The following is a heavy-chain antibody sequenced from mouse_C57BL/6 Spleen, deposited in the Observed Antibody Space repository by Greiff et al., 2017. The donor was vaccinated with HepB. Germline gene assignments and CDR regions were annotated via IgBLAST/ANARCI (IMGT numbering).Heavy chain of an antibody. CDR2: IWSGGST. CDR1: GFSLTSYG. CDR3: ARPDGYSYYFDY. V-gene: IGHV2-2*01. D-gene: IGHD2-3*01. J-gene: IGHJ2*01. Sequence: QVQLQQSGPGLVQPSQSLSITCTVSGFSLTSYGVHWVRQSPGKGLEWLGVIWSGGSTDYNAAFISRLSISKDNSKSQVFFKMNSLQADDTAIYYCARPDGYSYYFDYWGQGTTLTVSS.